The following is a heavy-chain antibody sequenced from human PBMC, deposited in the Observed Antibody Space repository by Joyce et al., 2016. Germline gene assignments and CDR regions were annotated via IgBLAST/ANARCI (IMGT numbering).Heavy chain of an antibody. J-gene: IGHJ2*01. CDR2: GEHDENNI. V-gene: IGHV3-7*01. D-gene: IGHD3-9*01. Sequence: EEQLVESGGGLVQLGGSLRLSCVASQFTFSNDWMSWVRQAPGKGLEWRANGEHDENNIFYADSGRGRFTATSNNAMKSLYLGMNSLRADDTAGYYSSRFIFLTGARYFDLCGRGTLITVSS. CDR1: QFTFSNDW. CDR3: SRFIFLTGARYFDL.